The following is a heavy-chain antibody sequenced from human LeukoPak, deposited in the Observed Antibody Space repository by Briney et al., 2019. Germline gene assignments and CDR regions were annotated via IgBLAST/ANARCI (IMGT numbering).Heavy chain of an antibody. D-gene: IGHD6-13*01. CDR2: IRSKAYGGTT. Sequence: GGSLRLSCTASGFTFGDYAMSWFRQAPGKGLEWVGFIRSKAYGGTTEYAASVKGRFTISRDDSKSIAYLQMNSLRAEDTAVYYCARERGYSSSCYTFWGQGTLVTVSS. CDR1: GFTFGDYA. J-gene: IGHJ4*02. V-gene: IGHV3-49*03. CDR3: ARERGYSSSCYTF.